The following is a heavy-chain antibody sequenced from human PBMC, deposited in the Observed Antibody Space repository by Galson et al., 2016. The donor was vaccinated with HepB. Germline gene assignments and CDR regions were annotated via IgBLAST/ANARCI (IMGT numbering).Heavy chain of an antibody. CDR2: TAYDGTKK. Sequence: SLRLSCAASGFTFSSYGMHWVRQAPGKGLEWVAVTAYDGTKKYYAQKVQDRITMTTDTSTSTAYIEVRSLRSDDTAVYFCARTALECKQPASVCYDYWGQGTPVTVSS. CDR3: ARTALECKQPASVCYDY. D-gene: IGHD1-1*01. CDR1: GFTFSSYG. J-gene: IGHJ4*02. V-gene: IGHV3-30*03.